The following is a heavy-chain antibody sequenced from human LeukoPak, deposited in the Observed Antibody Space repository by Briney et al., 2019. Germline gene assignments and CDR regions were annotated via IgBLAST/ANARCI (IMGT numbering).Heavy chain of an antibody. Sequence: GSVEVSCKASGYTFTNFGISWVRQAPGQGLEWMGWISAYNGNTNYAQRLQGRVTMTTDTSTSTAYMELRSLRSDDTAVYYCARDRDYGDYNTQDLFVYWGQGTLVTVSS. D-gene: IGHD4-17*01. CDR1: GYTFTNFG. CDR2: ISAYNGNT. J-gene: IGHJ4*02. CDR3: ARDRDYGDYNTQDLFVY. V-gene: IGHV1-18*01.